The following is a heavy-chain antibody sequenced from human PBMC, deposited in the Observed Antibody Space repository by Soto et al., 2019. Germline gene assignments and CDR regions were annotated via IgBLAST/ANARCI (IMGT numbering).Heavy chain of an antibody. V-gene: IGHV3-21*01. CDR2: ISSGSSVT. J-gene: IGHJ4*02. CDR1: GFNLTNYT. CDR3: ARACLLSGCHRPDFDY. Sequence: GGSLRLSCAASGFNLTNYTMNWVRQAPGRGLEWVSLISSGSSVTKYADSVKGRFTISRDNAKNSLYLQMNSLRAGDTAVYYCARACLLSGCHRPDFDYWGQGALVTVSS. D-gene: IGHD6-19*01.